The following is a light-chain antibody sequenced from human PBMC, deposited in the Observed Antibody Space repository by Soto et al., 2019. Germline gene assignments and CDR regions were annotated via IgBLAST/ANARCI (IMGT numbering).Light chain of an antibody. CDR2: GAS. CDR1: HSVSSSY. Sequence: EIVLTQCPGTLSLSPGERATLSCRASHSVSSSYLAWYQQKCGQAPRLLIYGASSRATGIPDRFSGSGSGTDFTLTISRLEPEDFAVYYCQQYGSSPPYTFGQGTKLEIK. V-gene: IGKV3-20*01. CDR3: QQYGSSPPYT. J-gene: IGKJ2*01.